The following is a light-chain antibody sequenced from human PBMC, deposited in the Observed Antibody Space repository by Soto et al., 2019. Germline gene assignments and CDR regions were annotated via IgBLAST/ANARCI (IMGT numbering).Light chain of an antibody. V-gene: IGKV2-30*01. CDR2: KVS. J-gene: IGKJ5*01. Sequence: DVVMTQSPLSLPVTLGQPASISCRSSQSLVYSDGNTYLNWFQQRPGQSPRRLIYKVSNRDSGVPDRFSGSGSGTDIKLKISRVEAEDVGVYYCMQCTHWPPITFGQGTRLEIK. CDR1: QSLVYSDGNTY. CDR3: MQCTHWPPIT.